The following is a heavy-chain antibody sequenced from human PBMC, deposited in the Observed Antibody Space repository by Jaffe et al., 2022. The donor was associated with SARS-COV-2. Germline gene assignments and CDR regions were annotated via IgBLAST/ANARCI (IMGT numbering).Heavy chain of an antibody. V-gene: IGHV2-70*04. CDR2: IDWDDDE. CDR3: ARLNWNYGMDV. Sequence: QVTLKESGPALVKPTQTLTLTCTLSGFSLSTSGMRTIWIRQPPGKALEWLARIDWDDDEFYSTSLKTRLTISKDTSKNQVALIMTNMDPVDTATYYCARLNWNYGMDVWGQGTTVTVSS. J-gene: IGHJ6*02. CDR1: GFSLSTSGMR. D-gene: IGHD1-1*01.